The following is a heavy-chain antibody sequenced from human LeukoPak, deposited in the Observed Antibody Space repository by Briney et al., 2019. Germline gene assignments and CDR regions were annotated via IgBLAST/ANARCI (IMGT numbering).Heavy chain of an antibody. CDR1: GFTFSSYL. CDR3: AREGLGYSYGY. J-gene: IGHJ4*02. Sequence: GGSLRLSCAASGFTFSSYLMHSVRQAPGKGLVWVSRVHSDGSSTYYADSVKGRFTISRDNAKNTLYLQMNSLRAEDTAVYYCAREGLGYSYGYWGQGTLVTVSS. D-gene: IGHD5-18*01. V-gene: IGHV3-74*01. CDR2: VHSDGSST.